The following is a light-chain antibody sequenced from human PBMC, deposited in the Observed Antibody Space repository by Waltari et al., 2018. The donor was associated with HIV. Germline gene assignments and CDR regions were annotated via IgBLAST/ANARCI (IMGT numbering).Light chain of an antibody. V-gene: IGLV2-11*01. CDR3: CSYASNYILI. CDR1: SSDVGGYDY. CDR2: DVS. Sequence: QSALTQPRSVSGSPGQSVTISCTGTSSDVGGYDYVSWYQQHPGKAPKVIISDVSRPPSGVPDRFSASKSGNTASLTISGLQAADEADYFCCSYASNYILIFGGGTKLTVL. J-gene: IGLJ2*01.